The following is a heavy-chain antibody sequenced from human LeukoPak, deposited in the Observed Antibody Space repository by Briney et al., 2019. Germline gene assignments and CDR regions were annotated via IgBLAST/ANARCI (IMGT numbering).Heavy chain of an antibody. CDR3: ARHDYGDYGTFDI. CDR2: IYYSGGT. V-gene: IGHV4-39*01. CDR1: GGSISGSGYY. Sequence: SETLSLTCTVSGGSISGSGYYWGWIRQSPGKGLEWIGSIYYSGGTYSNPSLKSRVTISVDTSKNQFSLKLTSVTAADTAVYYCARHDYGDYGTFDIWGQGTMVTVSS. J-gene: IGHJ3*02. D-gene: IGHD4-17*01.